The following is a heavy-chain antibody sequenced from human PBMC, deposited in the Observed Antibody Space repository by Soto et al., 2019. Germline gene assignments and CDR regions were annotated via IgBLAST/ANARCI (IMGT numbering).Heavy chain of an antibody. CDR3: ARGWNYYGIDV. V-gene: IGHV4-34*01. CDR1: GGSFSGYY. CDR2: INHSGST. D-gene: IGHD1-1*01. J-gene: IGHJ6*02. Sequence: VQLQQWGAGLLKPSETLSLICAVYGGSFSGYYWSWIRQPPGKGLDWIGEINHSGSTNYNPSLKSRVTTSVDTSKNQFSLELSSVTAADTAVYYCARGWNYYGIDVWGQGTTVTVSS.